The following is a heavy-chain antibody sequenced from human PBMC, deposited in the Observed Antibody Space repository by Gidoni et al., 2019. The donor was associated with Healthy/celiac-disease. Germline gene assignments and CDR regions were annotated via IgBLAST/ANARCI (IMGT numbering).Heavy chain of an antibody. CDR3: AREGPRGYSSGCQD. J-gene: IGHJ4*02. CDR2: IFSGGST. Sequence: EVQLVESGGGLVQPGGSMRLSCEASGLTVSSNYMSWGRQAPGKGLEWVSVIFSGGSTDYADSVNGRFTISRDNSKNTLYLQMNSLRAEDTAVYYCAREGPRGYSSGCQDWGQGTLVTVSS. CDR1: GLTVSSNY. V-gene: IGHV3-66*02. D-gene: IGHD6-19*01.